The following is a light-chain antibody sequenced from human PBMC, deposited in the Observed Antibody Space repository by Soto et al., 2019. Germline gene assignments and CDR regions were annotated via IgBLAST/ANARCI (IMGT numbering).Light chain of an antibody. V-gene: IGKV3-20*01. CDR2: DAS. Sequence: EIVLTQSPGTLSLSPGERATLSCRASQSVSSNYLAWYRQKPGQPPRLLIYDASSRATDIPDRFSGSGSGTDFTLTISRLEPEDFAVYYCQQYGTSPQTFGQGTKLEIK. J-gene: IGKJ2*01. CDR3: QQYGTSPQT. CDR1: QSVSSNY.